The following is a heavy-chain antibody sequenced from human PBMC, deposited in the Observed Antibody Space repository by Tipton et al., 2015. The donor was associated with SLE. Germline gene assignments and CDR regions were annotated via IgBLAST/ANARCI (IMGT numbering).Heavy chain of an antibody. V-gene: IGHV4-61*09. CDR1: GGSISSGPYY. CDR2: MYTSGSV. D-gene: IGHD4/OR15-4a*01. CDR3: ARVSSGTNYAIES. J-gene: IGHJ4*02. Sequence: TLSLTCTVSGGSISSGPYYWSWIRQPAGKGLEWIGHMYTSGSVNYNPSLKSRVTISFDTSETQFSLKLASVTIADTAVYYCARVSSGTNYAIESWGQGTLVTVSS.